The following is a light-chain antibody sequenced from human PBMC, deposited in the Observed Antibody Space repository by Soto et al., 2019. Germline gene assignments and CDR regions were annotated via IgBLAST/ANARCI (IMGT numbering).Light chain of an antibody. CDR1: QDISNY. Sequence: DIPMTQSPSSLSASVGDRVTITCQASQDISNYLNWYQQKPGKAPKLLIYDASNLATGVPSRFSGSGSVTDFTFTISSLQPEDTATYYCQQYDNIPLTFGGGTKVEIK. V-gene: IGKV1-33*01. CDR3: QQYDNIPLT. J-gene: IGKJ4*01. CDR2: DAS.